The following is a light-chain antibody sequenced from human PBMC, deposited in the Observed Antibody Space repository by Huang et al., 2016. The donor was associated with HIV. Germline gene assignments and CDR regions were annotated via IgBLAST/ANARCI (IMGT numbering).Light chain of an antibody. CDR2: KAS. J-gene: IGKJ1*01. CDR3: QQYNSHSRT. V-gene: IGKV1-5*03. Sequence: DIQMTQSPSTLSASVGDRVMITCRASQSISTWLAWYQQKPWKPPNILIYKASTLESGVPSRFSGGGSGTEFTLTISSLQPDDFATYYCQQYNSHSRTFGQGTKVEIK. CDR1: QSISTW.